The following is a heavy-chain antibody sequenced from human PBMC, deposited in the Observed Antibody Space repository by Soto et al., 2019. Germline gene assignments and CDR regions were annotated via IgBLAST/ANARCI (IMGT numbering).Heavy chain of an antibody. CDR3: ARSKGSGSYEFDS. V-gene: IGHV4-28*01. Sequence: SETLSLTCGVSGYSISSSNWLGWIRQPPGEGLEWIGYIDYSGSTYYNPSLKSRVTMSVDTSKNQFSLKLRSVTAVDTAVYYCARSKGSGSYEFDSWGQGTLVTVSS. CDR2: IDYSGST. D-gene: IGHD3-10*01. J-gene: IGHJ4*02. CDR1: GYSISSSNW.